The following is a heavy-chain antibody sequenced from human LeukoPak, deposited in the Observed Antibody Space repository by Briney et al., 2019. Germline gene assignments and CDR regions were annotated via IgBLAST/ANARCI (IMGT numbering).Heavy chain of an antibody. J-gene: IGHJ4*02. D-gene: IGHD5-12*01. Sequence: EGSLRLSCAASGFTFSSYAMSWVRQAPGKGLEWVSAISGSGGSTYYADSVKGRFTISRDNSRNTLYLQMNSLRAEDTALYYCAKGTYSAYNSGCAYWGQGTLVTVSS. V-gene: IGHV3-23*01. CDR3: AKGTYSAYNSGCAY. CDR2: ISGSGGST. CDR1: GFTFSSYA.